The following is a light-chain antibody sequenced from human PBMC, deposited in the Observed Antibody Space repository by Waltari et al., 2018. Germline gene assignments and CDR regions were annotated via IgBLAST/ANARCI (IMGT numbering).Light chain of an antibody. Sequence: QSVLTPPPSASGTPGQRVTISCSGSNSNVGGSSLNWYQQLPGTAPKLLIYNGDQRPSGVPDRFSGSKSATSASLAISDLQSEDEADYYCAAWDDRLKGWVFGGGTKVTVL. CDR1: NSNVGGSS. CDR2: NGD. V-gene: IGLV1-44*01. CDR3: AAWDDRLKGWV. J-gene: IGLJ3*02.